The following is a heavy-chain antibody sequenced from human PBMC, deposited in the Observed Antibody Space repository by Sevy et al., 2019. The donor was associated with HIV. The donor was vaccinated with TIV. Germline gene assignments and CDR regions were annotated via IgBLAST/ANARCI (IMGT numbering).Heavy chain of an antibody. J-gene: IGHJ3*02. V-gene: IGHV4-34*01. D-gene: IGHD2-2*01. CDR3: ARHGSSTSCSHAFDI. CDR2: INHSGST. Sequence: SETLSLTCAVYGGSFSGYYWSWIRQPPGKGLEWIGEINHSGSTNYNPSLKSRVTISADTSKNQSSLKLSSVTAADTAVYYCARHGSSTSCSHAFDIWGQGTMVTVSS. CDR1: GGSFSGYY.